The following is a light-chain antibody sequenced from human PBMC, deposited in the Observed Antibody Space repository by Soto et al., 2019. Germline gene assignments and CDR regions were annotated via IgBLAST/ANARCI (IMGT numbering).Light chain of an antibody. Sequence: EILLTQSPATLSLSPGERATLSCRASQSVSSYLAWYQQTPGQAPRLLIYGASTRATGIPARFSGSGSGTEFTLTISSLQSEDFAVYYCQQYNNWPPWTFGQGTKVDIK. J-gene: IGKJ1*01. V-gene: IGKV3-15*01. CDR2: GAS. CDR1: QSVSSY. CDR3: QQYNNWPPWT.